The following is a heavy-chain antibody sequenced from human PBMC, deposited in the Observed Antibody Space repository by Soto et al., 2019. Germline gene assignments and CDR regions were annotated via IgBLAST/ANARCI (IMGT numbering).Heavy chain of an antibody. CDR2: MNPKSGGA. CDR3: PRENIENSDGLYDAFDI. V-gene: IGHV1-2*02. D-gene: IGHD5-18*01. CDR1: GYTFTDYY. J-gene: IGHJ3*02. Sequence: EASVKVSCKTSGYTFTDYYTHWVRQAPGQGLEWMGWMNPKSGGAYFAQKFQGRVTLTRDTSIGTAYIEVNSLTSDDTAVYFCPRENIENSDGLYDAFDIWGQGTTVTVSS.